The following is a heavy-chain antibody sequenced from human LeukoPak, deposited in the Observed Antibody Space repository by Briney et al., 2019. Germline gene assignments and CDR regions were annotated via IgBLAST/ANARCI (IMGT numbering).Heavy chain of an antibody. CDR3: AILPGYSSSSVDY. D-gene: IGHD6-13*01. V-gene: IGHV1-2*02. CDR1: GYTFTGYY. Sequence: ASVKVSCKASGYTFTGYYMHWVRQAPGQGLEWMGWINPNSGGTNYAQKFQGRVTMTRDTSISTAYMELSRLRSDDTAVYYCAILPGYSSSSVDYWGQGTLVTASS. CDR2: INPNSGGT. J-gene: IGHJ4*02.